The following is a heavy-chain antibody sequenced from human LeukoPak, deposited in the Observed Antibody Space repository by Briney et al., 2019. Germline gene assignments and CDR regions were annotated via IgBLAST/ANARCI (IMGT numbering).Heavy chain of an antibody. CDR3: ARGFDSRFFDK. CDR1: EFTFSSYS. D-gene: IGHD3-22*01. J-gene: IGHJ4*02. CDR2: ISSTSTYI. Sequence: SGGSLRLSCAASEFTFSSYSMNWVRQAPGKGLEWVSSISSTSTYIYYADSLKGRFTISRDNAKNTLYLQMNSLRVEDTAVYYCARGFDSRFFDKWGQGTLVTVSS. V-gene: IGHV3-21*01.